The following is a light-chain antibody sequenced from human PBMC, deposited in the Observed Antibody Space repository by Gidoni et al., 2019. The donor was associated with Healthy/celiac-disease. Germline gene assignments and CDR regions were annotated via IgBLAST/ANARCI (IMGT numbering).Light chain of an antibody. CDR2: AAS. J-gene: IGKJ3*01. V-gene: IGKV1-39*01. Sequence: DIQMTQSPSSLSASVGDRVTITCRASQSISSYLNWYQQKPGKAPKLLIYAASRLQSGVPSRFSGSGSGTDFTLTISSLQPEDFATYYCQQSYSTPTFGHGTKVDIK. CDR1: QSISSY. CDR3: QQSYSTPT.